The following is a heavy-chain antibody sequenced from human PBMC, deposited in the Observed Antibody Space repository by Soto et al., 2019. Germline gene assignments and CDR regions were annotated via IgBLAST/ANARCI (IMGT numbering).Heavy chain of an antibody. Sequence: QVQLQESGPGLVKPSQTQSLTCTVSGGSISSGDYYWSWIRQPPGKGLEWIGSIYYSGSTYYNPSPKPRVTISVDTSKNQFSLKLNSVTAADTAVYYWASRHSSPYFDYWGQGTLVTVSS. CDR3: ASRHSSPYFDY. CDR2: IYYSGST. V-gene: IGHV4-30-4*01. J-gene: IGHJ4*02. D-gene: IGHD6-13*01. CDR1: GGSISSGDYY.